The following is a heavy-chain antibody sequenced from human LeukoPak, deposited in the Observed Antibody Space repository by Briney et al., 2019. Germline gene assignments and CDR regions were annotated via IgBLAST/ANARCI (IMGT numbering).Heavy chain of an antibody. CDR3: AKEVYCSSTSCYAPVSWFDP. CDR2: SSGSGGST. J-gene: IGHJ5*02. V-gene: IGHV3-23*01. D-gene: IGHD2-2*01. CDR1: GFTFSSYA. Sequence: PGGSLRLSCVASGFTFSSYAMSWVRQAPGKGLEWVSASSGSGGSTYYADSVKGRFTISRDNSKNTLYLQMNSLRAEVTAVYYCAKEVYCSSTSCYAPVSWFDPWGQGTLVTVSS.